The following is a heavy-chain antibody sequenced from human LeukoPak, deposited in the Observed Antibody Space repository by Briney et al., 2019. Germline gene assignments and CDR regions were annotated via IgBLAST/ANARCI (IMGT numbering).Heavy chain of an antibody. J-gene: IGHJ5*02. V-gene: IGHV4-59*08. Sequence: KPSGTLSLTCTVSGGSISSYYWSWIRQPPGKGLEWIGYIYYSGSTNYNPSLKSRVTISVDTSKNQFSLKLSSVTAADTAVYYCARTNYISGSSNWFDPWGQGTLVTVSS. D-gene: IGHD3-10*01. CDR2: IYYSGST. CDR1: GGSISSYY. CDR3: ARTNYISGSSNWFDP.